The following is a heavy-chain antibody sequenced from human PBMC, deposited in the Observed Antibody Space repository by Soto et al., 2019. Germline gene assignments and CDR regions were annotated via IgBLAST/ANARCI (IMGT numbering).Heavy chain of an antibody. V-gene: IGHV3-23*01. D-gene: IGHD3-3*01. CDR1: GFTFSSYA. J-gene: IGHJ4*02. CDR3: AKDLGLTIFGVVITPSFDY. CDR2: ISGGGGST. Sequence: HPGGSLRLSCAASGFTFSSYAMSWVRQAPGKGLEWVSAISGGGGSTYYADSVKGRFTISRDNSKNTLYLQMNSLRAEDTAVYYCAKDLGLTIFGVVITPSFDYWGQGTLVTVS.